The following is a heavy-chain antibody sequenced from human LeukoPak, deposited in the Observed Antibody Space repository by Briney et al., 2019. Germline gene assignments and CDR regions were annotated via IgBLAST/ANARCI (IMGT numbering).Heavy chain of an antibody. Sequence: GGSLRLSCAASGFTFSSYFMGWVRQAPGKGLEWVSSISSGSDYIYYGDSVKGRFTISRDNAKSSLYLQMNSLRAEDTAVFYRARSTAGGFSGYEDWGQGTLVTVSS. D-gene: IGHD5-12*01. J-gene: IGHJ4*02. CDR1: GFTFSSYF. CDR3: ARSTAGGFSGYED. V-gene: IGHV3-21*01. CDR2: ISSGSDYI.